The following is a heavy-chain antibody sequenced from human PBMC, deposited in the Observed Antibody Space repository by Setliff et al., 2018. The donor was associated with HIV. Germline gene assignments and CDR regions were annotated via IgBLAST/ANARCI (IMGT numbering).Heavy chain of an antibody. CDR3: ARGTLYYDYVWGTPFPFDY. CDR1: GPSLSTGHH. Sequence: SETLSLTCSVSGPSLSTGHHWGWIRQTPEKGLEWIGSSSDSRYTHYNPSLKSRVTISVVTSKNQFPLKLISVTAADTAVYYCARGTLYYDYVWGTPFPFDYWGQGTLVTVSS. D-gene: IGHD3-16*01. V-gene: IGHV4-38-2*02. CDR2: SSDSRYT. J-gene: IGHJ4*02.